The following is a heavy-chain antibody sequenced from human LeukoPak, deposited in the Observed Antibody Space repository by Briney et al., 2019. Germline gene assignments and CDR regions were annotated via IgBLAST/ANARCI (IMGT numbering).Heavy chain of an antibody. CDR1: GGTFSSYA. Sequence: SVKVSCKASGGTFSSYAISWVRQAPGQGLEWMGGIIPIFGTANYAQKFQGRVTITTDESTSTAYMELSSLRSEDTAVYYCARGPVVPAAMAMWGQGTLVTVSS. D-gene: IGHD2-2*01. V-gene: IGHV1-69*05. CDR3: ARGPVVPAAMAM. J-gene: IGHJ4*02. CDR2: IIPIFGTA.